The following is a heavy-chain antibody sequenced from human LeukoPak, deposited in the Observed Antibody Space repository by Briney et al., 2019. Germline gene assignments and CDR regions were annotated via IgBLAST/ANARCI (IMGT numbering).Heavy chain of an antibody. V-gene: IGHV1-2*02. CDR1: GYPFTDYY. Sequence: ASVKVSCKASGYPFTDYYMHWVRQAPGQGLEWMGWINPNRGGTDYAQKFQGRVTMTRDTSISTAYMELSRLRYDDTAVYYCASEYRFRNWGQGTLVTVSS. D-gene: IGHD5-18*01. CDR2: INPNRGGT. CDR3: ASEYRFRN. J-gene: IGHJ4*02.